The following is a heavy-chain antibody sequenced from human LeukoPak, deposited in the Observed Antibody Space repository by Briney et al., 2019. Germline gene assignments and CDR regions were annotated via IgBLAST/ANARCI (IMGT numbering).Heavy chain of an antibody. CDR2: IYYSGST. CDR3: ARGKFYCSGGSCYRNAFDI. CDR1: GGSISSYY. J-gene: IGHJ3*02. D-gene: IGHD2-15*01. V-gene: IGHV4-59*01. Sequence: SETLSLTCTVSGGSISSYYWSWLRQPPGKGLEGIGYIYYSGSTNYNPSLKSRVTISVDTSKNQFSLKLSSVTAADTAVYYCARGKFYCSGGSCYRNAFDIWGQGTMVTVSS.